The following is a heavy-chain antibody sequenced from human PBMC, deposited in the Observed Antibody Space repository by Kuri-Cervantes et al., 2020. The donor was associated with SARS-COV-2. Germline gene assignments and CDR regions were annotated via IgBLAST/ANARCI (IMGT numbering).Heavy chain of an antibody. D-gene: IGHD3-22*01. CDR3: TTSMIVSAAHYFDY. V-gene: IGHV3-21*01. Sequence: GGFLRLSCAASGFPFSDYRMNWIRQSPGKGLEWVSCIDGYSPYIHYADSVKGRFTISRDNAKSSVFLQMNSLRAEDTAVYYCTTSMIVSAAHYFDYRGQGILVTVSS. J-gene: IGHJ4*02. CDR2: IDGYSPYI. CDR1: GFPFSDYR.